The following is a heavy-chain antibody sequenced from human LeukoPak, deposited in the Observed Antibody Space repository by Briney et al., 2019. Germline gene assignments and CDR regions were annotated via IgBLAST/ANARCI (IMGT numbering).Heavy chain of an antibody. CDR3: ARGLCFGELTCFDI. Sequence: GGSLRLSCAASGFTFSSYSMNWVRQAPGKGLEWVSSISSSSSYIYYADSVKGGFTISRDNEKNSLYMQMNSMRAEDTAGYYAARGLCFGELTCFDIWGQGTLVTVSS. J-gene: IGHJ3*02. CDR1: GFTFSSYS. CDR2: ISSSSSYI. D-gene: IGHD3-10*01. V-gene: IGHV3-21*01.